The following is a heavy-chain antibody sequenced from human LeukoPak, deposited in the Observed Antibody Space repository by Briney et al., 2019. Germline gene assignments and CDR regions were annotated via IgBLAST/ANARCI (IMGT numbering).Heavy chain of an antibody. J-gene: IGHJ3*02. CDR1: GGSISSGDYY. Sequence: SQTLSLTCTVSGGSISSGDYYWSWIRQSPGKGLEWIGYIYYSGSTYYNPSLKSRVTISVDTSKNHFSLKLSSVTAADTAVYYCARCYDSTSDAFDIWGQGTMVTVSS. CDR2: IYYSGST. D-gene: IGHD3-22*01. V-gene: IGHV4-30-4*08. CDR3: ARCYDSTSDAFDI.